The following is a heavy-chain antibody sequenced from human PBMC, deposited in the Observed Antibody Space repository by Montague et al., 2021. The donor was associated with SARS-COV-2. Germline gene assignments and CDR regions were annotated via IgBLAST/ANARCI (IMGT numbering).Heavy chain of an antibody. CDR1: GFTFSQYD. Sequence: SLSLSFSASGFTFSQYDMHWVRQVTGKGLEWVSGIGKAGDTHYPATVKGRCFISREDAKNSFYLQMNNLIAGDTAVYYCGRGVRYFGSVCWSFYYYGVDVWGQGTTVTVSS. D-gene: IGHD3-10*01. V-gene: IGHV3-13*01. CDR2: IGKAGDT. CDR3: GRGVRYFGSVCWSFYYYGVDV. J-gene: IGHJ6*02.